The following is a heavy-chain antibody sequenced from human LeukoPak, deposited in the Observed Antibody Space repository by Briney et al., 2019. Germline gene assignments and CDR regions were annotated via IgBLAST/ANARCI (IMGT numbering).Heavy chain of an antibody. Sequence: GGSLRLSCAASGFTFTSYGISWVRQAPGQGLEWMGWISAYNGNTNYAQKLQGRVTMTTDTSTSTAYMELRSLRSDDTAVYYCARDLGHDYYDSSGYGDFDYWGQGTLVTVSS. D-gene: IGHD3-22*01. CDR2: ISAYNGNT. V-gene: IGHV1-18*01. J-gene: IGHJ4*02. CDR1: GFTFTSYG. CDR3: ARDLGHDYYDSSGYGDFDY.